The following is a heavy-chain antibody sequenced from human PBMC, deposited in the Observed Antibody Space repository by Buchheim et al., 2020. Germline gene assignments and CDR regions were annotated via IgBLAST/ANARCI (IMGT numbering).Heavy chain of an antibody. CDR3: ARAVWSARKYDFWSGYYNYFDY. V-gene: IGHV3-7*01. D-gene: IGHD3-3*01. CDR2: IKQDGSEK. Sequence: EVQLVESGGGLVQPGGSLRLSCAASGFTFSSYWMSWVRQAPGKGLEWVANIKQDGSEKYYVDSVKGRFTISRVNAKNSLYLQMNSLRAEDTTVYYCARAVWSARKYDFWSGYYNYFDYWGQGTL. CDR1: GFTFSSYW. J-gene: IGHJ4*02.